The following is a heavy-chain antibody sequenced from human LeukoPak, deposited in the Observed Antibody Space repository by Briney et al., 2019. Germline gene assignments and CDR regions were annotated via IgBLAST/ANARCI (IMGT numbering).Heavy chain of an antibody. Sequence: ASVKVSCKASGYTSTSYDINWVRQATGQGLEWMGWMNPNSGHTGYAQKFQGRVTMARNTSISTAYMELSSLRSEDTAVYYCARGLGFLEWSLGNWGQGTLVTVSS. D-gene: IGHD3-3*02. CDR3: ARGLGFLEWSLGN. CDR1: GYTSTSYD. CDR2: MNPNSGHT. J-gene: IGHJ4*02. V-gene: IGHV1-8*01.